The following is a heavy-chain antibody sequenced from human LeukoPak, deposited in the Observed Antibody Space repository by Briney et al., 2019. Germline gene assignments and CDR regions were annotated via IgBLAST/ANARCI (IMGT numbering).Heavy chain of an antibody. CDR1: GFTFSSYA. J-gene: IGHJ4*02. CDR3: AKDKKIGYSYGPEFDY. V-gene: IGHV3-23*01. D-gene: IGHD5-18*01. Sequence: PGGSLRLSCAASGFTFSSYAMSWVRQAPGKGLEWVSAIRGSGGSTYYADSVKGRFTISRDNSKNTLYLQMNSLRAEDTAVYYCAKDKKIGYSYGPEFDYCGQGTLVTASS. CDR2: IRGSGGST.